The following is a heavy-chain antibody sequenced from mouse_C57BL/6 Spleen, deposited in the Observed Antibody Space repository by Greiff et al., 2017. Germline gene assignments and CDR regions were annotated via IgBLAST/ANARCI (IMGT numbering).Heavy chain of an antibody. J-gene: IGHJ3*01. CDR3: ARRHYGSSYPFAY. Sequence: VQLQQPGAELVRPGSSVKLSCKASGYTFTSYWMDWVKQRPGQGLEWIGNIYPSDSETHYNQKFKDKATLTVDKSSSTAYMQLSSLTSEDSAVYYCARRHYGSSYPFAYWGQGTLVTVSA. CDR2: IYPSDSET. V-gene: IGHV1-61*01. D-gene: IGHD1-1*01. CDR1: GYTFTSYW.